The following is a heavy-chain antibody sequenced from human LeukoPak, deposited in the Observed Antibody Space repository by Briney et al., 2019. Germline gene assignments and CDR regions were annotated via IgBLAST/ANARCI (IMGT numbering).Heavy chain of an antibody. CDR2: IIPILGIA. J-gene: IGHJ4*02. V-gene: IGHV1-69*02. CDR1: GGTFSSYT. Sequence: GASVKVSCKASGGTFSSYTISWVRQAPEQGLEWMGRIIPILGIANYAQKFQGRVTITADKSTSTAYMELSSLRSEDTAVYFCARAPSSHSSGWYGVDYWGQGTLVTVSS. D-gene: IGHD6-19*01. CDR3: ARAPSSHSSGWYGVDY.